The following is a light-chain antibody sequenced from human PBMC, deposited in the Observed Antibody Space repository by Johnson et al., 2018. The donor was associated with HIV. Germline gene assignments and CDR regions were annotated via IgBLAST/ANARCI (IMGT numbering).Light chain of an antibody. V-gene: IGLV1-51*02. CDR3: GTWDSSLSAYV. Sequence: QSVLTQPPSVSAAPGQKVTISCSGSSSDIGYNFVSWYQQLPGTAPKVLIYENNKRPSGIPDRFSASKSGTSATLGITGLQTGDEADYYCGTWDSSLSAYVFGTGTQVTVL. J-gene: IGLJ1*01. CDR2: ENN. CDR1: SSDIGYNF.